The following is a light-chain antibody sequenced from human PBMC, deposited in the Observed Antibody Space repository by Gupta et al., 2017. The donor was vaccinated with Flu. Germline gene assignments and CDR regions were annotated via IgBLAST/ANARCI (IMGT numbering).Light chain of an antibody. CDR3: KQDNKFPMA. V-gene: IGKV1-16*01. Sequence: SRYASVGDRVTMNCRGSKGSTKWLAWFEQKPGKAPKPLIYGAATVDSGVPARFSGSGSGTEFTLNISSLEPEDFAIYYCKQDNKFPMAFGQGTKVEIK. CDR1: KGSTKW. J-gene: IGKJ1*01. CDR2: GAA.